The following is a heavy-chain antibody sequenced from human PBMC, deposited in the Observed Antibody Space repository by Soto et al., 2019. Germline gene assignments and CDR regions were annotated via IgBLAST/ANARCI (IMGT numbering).Heavy chain of an antibody. V-gene: IGHV3-23*01. D-gene: IGHD6-13*01. CDR1: GFTFSRHG. Sequence: PGGSLRLSCVASGFTFSRHGLSWVRQAPGEGLEWVSTINPSGDSTFYAASVKGRFTISRDNSKTPVYLQMNRLSVGVTAVYLCAKVDVSTAGSFDYWGQGALVTV. J-gene: IGHJ4*02. CDR2: INPSGDST. CDR3: AKVDVSTAGSFDY.